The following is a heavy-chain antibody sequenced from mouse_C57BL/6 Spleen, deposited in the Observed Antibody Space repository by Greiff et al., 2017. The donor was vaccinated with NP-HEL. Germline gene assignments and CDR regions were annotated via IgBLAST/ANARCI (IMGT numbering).Heavy chain of an antibody. CDR1: GYTFTSYW. CDR2: IHPNSGST. Sequence: QVQLQQPGAELVKPGASVKLSCKASGYTFTSYWMHWVKQRPGQGLEWIGMIHPNSGSTNDNEKFKSKATLTVDKSSSTAYMQLSSLTSEDSAVYDCARDGSYFDYWGQGTTLTVSS. D-gene: IGHD1-1*01. V-gene: IGHV1-64*01. CDR3: ARDGSYFDY. J-gene: IGHJ2*01.